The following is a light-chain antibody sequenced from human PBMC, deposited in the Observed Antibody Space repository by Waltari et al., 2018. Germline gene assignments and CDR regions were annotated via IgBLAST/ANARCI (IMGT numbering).Light chain of an antibody. V-gene: IGLV2-14*03. CDR3: SSYTSTDTWV. CDR2: AVS. CDR1: SSDIGTYNY. Sequence: QSALTQPASVSGSPGQSITIPCTGTSSDIGTYNYVSWYQQHPGKAPKLMIYAVSNRPSGVSNRFSASKSGNTASLTISGLQAEDEADYYCSSYTSTDTWVFGGGTKLTVL. J-gene: IGLJ3*02.